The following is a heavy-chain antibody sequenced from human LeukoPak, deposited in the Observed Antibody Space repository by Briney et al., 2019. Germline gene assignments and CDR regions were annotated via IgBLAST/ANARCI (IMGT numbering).Heavy chain of an antibody. Sequence: GGSLRLSCAASGFTFSSYWMHWVRQAPGKGLVWVSRINSNGSSTSYADSVKGRFTISRDNAKNTLYLQMNSLRAEDTAVYYCARVRRDSSGYYFWGQGTLVTVSS. CDR2: INSNGSST. D-gene: IGHD3-22*01. V-gene: IGHV3-74*01. CDR1: GFTFSSYW. CDR3: ARVRRDSSGYYF. J-gene: IGHJ4*02.